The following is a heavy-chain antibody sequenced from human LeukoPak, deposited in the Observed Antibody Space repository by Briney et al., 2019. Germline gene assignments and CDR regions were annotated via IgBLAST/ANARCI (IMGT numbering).Heavy chain of an antibody. V-gene: IGHV3-48*04. CDR2: ISSSSSTI. CDR3: ARKATTVTPPY. J-gene: IGHJ4*01. Sequence: PGGSLRLSCAASGFTFSSYSMNWVRQAPGKGLEWVSYISSSSSTIYYAESVKGRFTISRDNAKNSLYLQMNSLRAEDTAVYYCARKATTVTPPYWGHGTLVTVSS. D-gene: IGHD4-17*01. CDR1: GFTFSSYS.